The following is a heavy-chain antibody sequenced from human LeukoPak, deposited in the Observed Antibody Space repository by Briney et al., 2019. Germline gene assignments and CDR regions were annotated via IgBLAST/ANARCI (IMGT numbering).Heavy chain of an antibody. CDR3: ATAPFLRGY. Sequence: GGSLRLSCAASGFTFSSYAKHWVRQAPGKGLEWVAVISYDGSNKYYADSVKGRFTISRDNSKNTLYLQMNSLRAEDTAVYYCATAPFLRGYWGQGTLVTVSS. CDR2: ISYDGSNK. J-gene: IGHJ4*02. CDR1: GFTFSSYA. D-gene: IGHD3-10*01. V-gene: IGHV3-30-3*01.